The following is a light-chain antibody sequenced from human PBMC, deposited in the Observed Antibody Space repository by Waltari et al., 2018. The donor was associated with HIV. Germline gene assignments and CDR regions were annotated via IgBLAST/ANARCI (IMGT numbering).Light chain of an antibody. CDR2: GAS. V-gene: IGKV1-39*01. Sequence: DIQMTQSPSSLSASVGDRVTISCRTSQSINSFLNWYQQKPGKVTKLLIYGASTLESGVPSRFSGTGYGTDFSLTISNLQPEDFATYYCLQGYSSPLTFGPGTKVDIK. CDR3: LQGYSSPLT. CDR1: QSINSF. J-gene: IGKJ3*01.